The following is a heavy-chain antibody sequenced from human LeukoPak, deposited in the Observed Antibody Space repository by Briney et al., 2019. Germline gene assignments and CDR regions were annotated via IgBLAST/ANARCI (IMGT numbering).Heavy chain of an antibody. J-gene: IGHJ4*02. D-gene: IGHD2-2*01. V-gene: IGHV1-46*01. CDR1: GYTFTAYY. CDR2: INPSGGST. CDR3: ARDGRPQQSQTVAVVPVATGGDLHY. Sequence: ASVKVSCKASGYTFTAYYMQWVRQAPGQGLEWMGIINPSGGSTNYAQKFQGRVTMTRDTSTNTVYMELSSLIFEDTAVYYCARDGRPQQSQTVAVVPVATGGDLHYWGQGTLVTVSS.